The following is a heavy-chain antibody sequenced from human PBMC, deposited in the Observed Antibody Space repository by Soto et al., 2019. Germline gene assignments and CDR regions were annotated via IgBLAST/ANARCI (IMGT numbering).Heavy chain of an antibody. D-gene: IGHD6-19*01. CDR2: IGTIRDT. Sequence: GGSLRLSCAASGFTFSTYDMHWVRQATGKGLEWVSAIGTIRDTYYLDSVKGRFTISRENAKNPVYLQMNSLRSEDTAVYYCARVGSSGYNFQHWGQGTLVTVLL. J-gene: IGHJ1*01. CDR3: ARVGSSGYNFQH. CDR1: GFTFSTYD. V-gene: IGHV3-13*01.